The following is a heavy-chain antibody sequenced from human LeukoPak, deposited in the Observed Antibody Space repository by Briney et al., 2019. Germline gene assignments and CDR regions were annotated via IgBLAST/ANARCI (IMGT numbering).Heavy chain of an antibody. CDR2: IIPIFGTA. J-gene: IGHJ5*02. Sequence: SVKVSCKASGGTFSSYAISWVRQAPGQGLEWMGGIIPIFGTANYAQKFQGRVTITTDESTSTAYTELSSLRSEDTAVYYCARGLQYSSSSRWFDPWGQGTLVTVSS. V-gene: IGHV1-69*05. D-gene: IGHD6-6*01. CDR1: GGTFSSYA. CDR3: ARGLQYSSSSRWFDP.